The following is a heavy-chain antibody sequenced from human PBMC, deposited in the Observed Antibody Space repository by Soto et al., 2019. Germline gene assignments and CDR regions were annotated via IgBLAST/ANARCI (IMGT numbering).Heavy chain of an antibody. CDR2: ISVNGGST. CDR3: AKERNSWYSSGSDS. Sequence: GGSLRLSCAASGFTFSSCAMGWVHQAPGKGLEWVSSISVNGGSTYYADSVKGRFTISRDNSKNILYLHMISLRAEDTAVYYCAKERNSWYSSGSDSWGQRTLVTVSS. D-gene: IGHD2-15*01. V-gene: IGHV3-23*01. CDR1: GFTFSSCA. J-gene: IGHJ4*02.